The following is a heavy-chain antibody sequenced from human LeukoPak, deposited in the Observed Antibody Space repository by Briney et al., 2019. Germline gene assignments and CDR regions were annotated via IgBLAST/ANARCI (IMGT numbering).Heavy chain of an antibody. V-gene: IGHV4-39*01. CDR1: GGSISSSSYY. J-gene: IGHJ3*01. CDR2: IYYSGST. Sequence: SGTMSLTCTVSGGSISSSSYYWGWIRQPPGKGLEWIGSIYYSGSTYYNPSLKSRVTISVDTSKNQFSLKLSSVTAADTAVYYCARLPDYGDYVSLWGQGTMVTVSS. CDR3: ARLPDYGDYVSL. D-gene: IGHD4-17*01.